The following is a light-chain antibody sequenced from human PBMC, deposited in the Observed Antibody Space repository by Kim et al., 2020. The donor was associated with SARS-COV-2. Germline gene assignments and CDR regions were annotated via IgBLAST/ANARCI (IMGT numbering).Light chain of an antibody. J-gene: IGLJ3*02. CDR2: RNN. V-gene: IGLV1-47*01. CDR3: ATWDDSLRACV. CDR1: PPNPGSNS. Sequence: GQRVPISCPGSPPNPGSNSLSWYQQLPGSAPKLLTFRNNQRPSGVPDRFSGSRSGTSASLAISGLRSEDEGDFYCATWDDSLRACVFGGGTKVTVL.